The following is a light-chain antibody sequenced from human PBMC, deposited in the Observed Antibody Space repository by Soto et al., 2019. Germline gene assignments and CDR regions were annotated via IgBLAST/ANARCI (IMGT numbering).Light chain of an antibody. CDR3: QQRSNWWT. J-gene: IGKJ1*01. CDR2: DAS. Sequence: EVVWTKFPATLSLSPGERATLSCRASQSVSSYLAWYQQKPGQAPRLLIYDASNRATGIPARFSGSGSGTDFTLTISSLEPEDFAVYYCQQRSNWWTFGQGTKVEIK. V-gene: IGKV3-11*01. CDR1: QSVSSY.